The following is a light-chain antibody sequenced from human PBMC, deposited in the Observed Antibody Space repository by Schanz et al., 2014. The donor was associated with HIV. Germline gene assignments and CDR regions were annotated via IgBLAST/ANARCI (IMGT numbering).Light chain of an antibody. CDR3: QQYGSSPAT. V-gene: IGKV3-20*01. J-gene: IGKJ1*01. CDR1: QTVSNN. Sequence: EIVMTQSPGTLSVSPGERATLSCRASQTVSNNLAWYQQKPGQAPRLLIYGASNRATGIPDSFSGSGSGTDFTLTISRLEPEDFAVYYCQQYGSSPATFGQGTKVEIK. CDR2: GAS.